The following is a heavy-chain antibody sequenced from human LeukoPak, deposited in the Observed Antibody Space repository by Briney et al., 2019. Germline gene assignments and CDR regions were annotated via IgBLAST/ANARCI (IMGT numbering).Heavy chain of an antibody. CDR1: GGSLSSYY. CDR3: ARRGSCYDCIFDY. CDR2: IYYSGST. D-gene: IGHD2-15*01. J-gene: IGHJ4*02. V-gene: IGHV4-59*01. Sequence: SETLSLTCTVSGGSLSSYYWSWIRQPPGKGLEWIGYIYYSGSTNYNPSLKSRVTISVDTSKNQFSLKLSSVTAADTAVYYCARRGSCYDCIFDYWGQGTLVTVSS.